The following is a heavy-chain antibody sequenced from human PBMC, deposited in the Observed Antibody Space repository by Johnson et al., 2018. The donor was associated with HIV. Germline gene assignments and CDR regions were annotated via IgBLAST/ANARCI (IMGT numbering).Heavy chain of an antibody. CDR2: ISYDGSNK. Sequence: QVQLVESGGGVVQPGRSLRLSCAASGFTFSSYAIHWVRQAPGKGLEWVAVISYDGSNKYYADSVKGRFTMSRDNAKNTLYLQMNSLRAEDTALYYCARDLDWGRQSGAFDIWGQGTMVTVSS. CDR1: GFTFSSYA. CDR3: ARDLDWGRQSGAFDI. V-gene: IGHV3-30*04. J-gene: IGHJ3*02. D-gene: IGHD7-27*01.